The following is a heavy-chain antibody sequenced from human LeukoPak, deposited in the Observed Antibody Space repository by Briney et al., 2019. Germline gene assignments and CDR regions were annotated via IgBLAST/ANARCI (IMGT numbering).Heavy chain of an antibody. Sequence: KPSETLSLTCTVSGGSISSSSYYWNWIRQPPGKGLEWIGYIFYSGITNYNPSLKSRVTISVDTSKKQFSLKLTSVTAADTAVYYCARDSGSYPHWFAPWGQGTLVTVSS. D-gene: IGHD1-26*01. J-gene: IGHJ5*02. CDR2: IFYSGIT. CDR1: GGSISSSSYY. V-gene: IGHV4-61*01. CDR3: ARDSGSYPHWFAP.